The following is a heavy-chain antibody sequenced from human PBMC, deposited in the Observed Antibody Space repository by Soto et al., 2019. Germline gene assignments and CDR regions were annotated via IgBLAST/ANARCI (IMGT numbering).Heavy chain of an antibody. Sequence: SVKVSCKASGGTFSSYAVSWVRQAPGQGLEWMGGIIPIFGTANYAQSFQGRVTITADKSMTTAYMELSSLRSEDTAVYYCAKSLVTPSDAFDLWGRGTLVTVSS. CDR2: IIPIFGTA. CDR3: AKSLVTPSDAFDL. D-gene: IGHD6-19*01. J-gene: IGHJ3*01. V-gene: IGHV1-69*06. CDR1: GGTFSSYA.